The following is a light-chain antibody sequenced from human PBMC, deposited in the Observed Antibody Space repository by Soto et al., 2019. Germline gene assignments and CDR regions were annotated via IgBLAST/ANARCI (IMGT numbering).Light chain of an antibody. V-gene: IGKV3-20*01. CDR3: QQYGASPPSWT. CDR1: QSVSSSY. CDR2: GAS. J-gene: IGKJ1*01. Sequence: ETVLTQSPGTLSLSPGERATLSCRASQSVSSSYLAWYQQKPGQAPRLLIYGASSRATGLPDRFSGSGSGTDVTLTISRLEPEEFAVYYGQQYGASPPSWTFGQGTKVEIK.